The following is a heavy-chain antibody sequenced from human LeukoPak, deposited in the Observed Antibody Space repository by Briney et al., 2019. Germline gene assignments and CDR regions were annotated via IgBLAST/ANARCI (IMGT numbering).Heavy chain of an antibody. Sequence: SSETLSLTCAVYVEPFTDYYWSWIPQAPAKGLEWIGRIHHSAGTIDNPYLKCRVTISEDTSKKQLSLKLTSVTAADTAVFYCARGTVRDDGLAGDSYYYGFDVWGQGTTVTVSS. D-gene: IGHD2-21*01. V-gene: IGHV4-34*01. J-gene: IGHJ6*02. CDR2: IHHSAGT. CDR3: ARGTVRDDGLAGDSYYYGFDV. CDR1: VEPFTDYY.